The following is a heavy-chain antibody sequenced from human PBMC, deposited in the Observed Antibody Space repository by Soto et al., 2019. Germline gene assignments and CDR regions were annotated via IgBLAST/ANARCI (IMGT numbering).Heavy chain of an antibody. CDR1: GFTFSSYG. J-gene: IGHJ4*02. CDR3: ARDWGEVYYYDSSGYFDD. Sequence: PGGSLRLSCAASGFTFSSYGMHWVRQAPGKGLEWVAVIWYDGSNKYYADSVKGRFTISRDNSKNTLYLQMNSLRAEDTAVYYCARDWGEVYYYDSSGYFDDWGQGTRVTVAS. CDR2: IWYDGSNK. V-gene: IGHV3-33*01. D-gene: IGHD3-22*01.